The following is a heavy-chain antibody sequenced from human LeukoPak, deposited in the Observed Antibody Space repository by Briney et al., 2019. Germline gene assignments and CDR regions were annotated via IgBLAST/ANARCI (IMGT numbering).Heavy chain of an antibody. J-gene: IGHJ4*02. CDR3: ARGLYSGSYYDY. CDR2: SHYNGSP. V-gene: IGHV4-59*01. D-gene: IGHD1-26*01. Sequence: SETLSLTCSVSGGSISNYYWSWLRQPPGKGLEWIGYSHYNGSPNYNPSLKSRVTILLDTSKNHFSLKLSSVTAADTAVYYCARGLYSGSYYDYWGQGTLVTVSS. CDR1: GGSISNYY.